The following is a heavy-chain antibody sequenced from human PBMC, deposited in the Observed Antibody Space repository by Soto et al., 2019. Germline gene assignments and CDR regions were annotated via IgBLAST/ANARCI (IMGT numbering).Heavy chain of an antibody. D-gene: IGHD6-6*01. Sequence: AQLVQSGAEMRKPGASVKVSCRASGYNFAGYFIHWVRLAPGHGLEWMGWINPTSGGTKFAQKFQGRLTLTRDTSISTDSMELSSLTSDDTAVYYCARSFSSSSGFDYWGQGTLVTVSS. CDR2: INPTSGGT. V-gene: IGHV1-2*02. J-gene: IGHJ4*02. CDR1: GYNFAGYF. CDR3: ARSFSSSSGFDY.